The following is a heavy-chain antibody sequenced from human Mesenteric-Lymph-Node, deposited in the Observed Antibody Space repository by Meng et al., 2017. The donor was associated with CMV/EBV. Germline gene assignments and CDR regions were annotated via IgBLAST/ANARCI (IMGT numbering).Heavy chain of an antibody. Sequence: GESLKISCAASGFTFTNYDMSWVRQAPGKGLEWVSAISGSGGSTYYADSVKGRFTISRDNSDNTLYLQMRSLRAEDTAVYYCAKVRTWGVISYWGQGTLVTVSS. CDR3: AKVRTWGVISY. V-gene: IGHV3-23*01. D-gene: IGHD3-16*02. J-gene: IGHJ4*02. CDR1: GFTFTNYD. CDR2: ISGSGGST.